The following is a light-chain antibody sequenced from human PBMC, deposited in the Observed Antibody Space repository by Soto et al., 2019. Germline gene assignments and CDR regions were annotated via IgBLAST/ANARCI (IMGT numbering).Light chain of an antibody. Sequence: QSALTQPASVSGSAGQSIAISCTGTSSDVGGYNYVSWYQQHPGKAPKLLLSEVSKPPSGVSDRFSGSKSGNTASLTISGLQTQDEADYYCSSFTSACTFVFGTGTKVTVL. CDR2: EVS. V-gene: IGLV2-14*01. CDR3: SSFTSACTFV. J-gene: IGLJ1*01. CDR1: SSDVGGYNY.